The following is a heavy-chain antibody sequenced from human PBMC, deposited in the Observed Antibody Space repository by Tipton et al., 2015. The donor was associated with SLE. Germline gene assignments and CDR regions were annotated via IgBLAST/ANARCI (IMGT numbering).Heavy chain of an antibody. CDR3: ARPLSGPGAFDI. Sequence: TLSLTCTVSGGSISSSSYYWGWFRQPPGKGLEWIGSIYYSGSTYYNPSLKSRVTISVDTSKNQFSLKLSSVTAADTAVYFCARPLSGPGAFDIRGQGTMVTVSS. V-gene: IGHV4-39*01. D-gene: IGHD6-19*01. CDR2: IYYSGST. J-gene: IGHJ3*02. CDR1: GGSISSSSYY.